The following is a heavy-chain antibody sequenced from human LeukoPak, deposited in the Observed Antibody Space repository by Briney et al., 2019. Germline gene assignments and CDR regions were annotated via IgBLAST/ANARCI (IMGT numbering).Heavy chain of an antibody. CDR1: GGTFSSYA. D-gene: IGHD3-3*01. J-gene: IGHJ4*02. Sequence: SVKVSCKASGGTFSSYAISWVRQAPGQGLEWMGRIIPILGIANYAQKFQGRVTITADKSTSTAYMELSSLRSEDTAVYYCARDWLRSYYDFWSGPTYFDYWGQGTLVTVSS. CDR3: ARDWLRSYYDFWSGPTYFDY. V-gene: IGHV1-69*04. CDR2: IIPILGIA.